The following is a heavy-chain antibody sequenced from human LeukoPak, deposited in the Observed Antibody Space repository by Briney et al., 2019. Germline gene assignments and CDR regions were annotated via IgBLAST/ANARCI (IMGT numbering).Heavy chain of an antibody. CDR1: GFTLSSYT. V-gene: IGHV3-23*01. CDR2: IRGSGDTT. CDR3: AKVPTYYGDYDSDY. Sequence: GGSLRLSCAATGFTLSSYTMSWVRQAPGKGLEWVSSIRGSGDTTYYADSVKGRFTISRDNSKNTLYLQMNSLGAEDTAVYYCAKVPTYYGDYDSDYWGQGTLVTVSS. J-gene: IGHJ4*02. D-gene: IGHD4-17*01.